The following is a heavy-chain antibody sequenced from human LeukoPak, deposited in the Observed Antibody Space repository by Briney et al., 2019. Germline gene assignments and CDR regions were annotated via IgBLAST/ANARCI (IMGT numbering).Heavy chain of an antibody. D-gene: IGHD5-12*01. V-gene: IGHV3-23*01. CDR2: ISGSGGST. CDR1: GFTFSSYA. CDR3: AKDSGYDLIGWFDP. Sequence: PGGSLRLSCAAPGFTFSSYAMSWVRQAPGKGLEWVSAISGSGGSTYYADSVKGRFTISRDNSKNTLYLQMNSLRAEDTAVYYCAKDSGYDLIGWFDPWGQGTLVTVSS. J-gene: IGHJ5*02.